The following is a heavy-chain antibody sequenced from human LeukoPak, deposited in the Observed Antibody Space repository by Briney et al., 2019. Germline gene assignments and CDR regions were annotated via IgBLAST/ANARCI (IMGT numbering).Heavy chain of an antibody. D-gene: IGHD2-2*01. J-gene: IGHJ6*03. CDR2: IYYSGST. CDR3: ARHSRYCSSTSCLGYYMDV. CDR1: GGSISSYY. Sequence: SETLSLTCTVSGGSISSYYWSWIRQPPGKGLEWIGYIYYSGSTNYNPSLKSRVTISVDTSKNQFSLKLSSVTAADTAVYYCARHSRYCSSTSCLGYYMDVWGKGTTVTVSS. V-gene: IGHV4-59*08.